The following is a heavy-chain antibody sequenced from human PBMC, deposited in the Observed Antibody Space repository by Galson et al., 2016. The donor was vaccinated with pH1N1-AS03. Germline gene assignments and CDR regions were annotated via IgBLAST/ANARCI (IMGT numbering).Heavy chain of an antibody. CDR3: ARGKEGYFYGMDV. Sequence: SLRLSCAASGITFKNYEMNWVRQPPGKGLEWVSASGTAGDTYYAGSVKGRFTISRENAKNSLYLQMNSLRAGDTAVDYCARGKEGYFYGMDVWGQGNTVTVSS. J-gene: IGHJ6*02. CDR2: SGTAGDT. CDR1: GITFKNYE. D-gene: IGHD3-10*01. V-gene: IGHV3-13*01.